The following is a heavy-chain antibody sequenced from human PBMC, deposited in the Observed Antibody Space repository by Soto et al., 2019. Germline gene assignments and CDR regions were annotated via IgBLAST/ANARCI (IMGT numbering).Heavy chain of an antibody. CDR2: INHSGST. CDR3: ARDRAPRGYSSGYYYFLDS. J-gene: IGHJ4*02. CDR1: GGSFSDYY. V-gene: IGHV4-34*01. Sequence: LSETLSLTCAVYGGSFSDYYWIWIRQPPGKGLEWIGEINHSGSTNYNPSLKSRVTISVDTSKNQFSLKLRSVTAADTAVYYCARDRAPRGYSSGYYYFLDSWGQGTLVTVSS. D-gene: IGHD3-22*01.